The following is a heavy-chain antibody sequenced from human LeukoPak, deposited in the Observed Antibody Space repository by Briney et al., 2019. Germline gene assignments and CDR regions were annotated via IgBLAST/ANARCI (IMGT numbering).Heavy chain of an antibody. D-gene: IGHD1-26*01. CDR3: AKGSSEKWELPFDY. V-gene: IGHV3-7*03. J-gene: IGHJ4*02. CDR2: IKQDGSEK. Sequence: GGSLRLSCAGSGFLFNTNWMTWVRQAPGKGLEWVATIKQDGSEKYYVDSVKGRFTISRDNAKNSLYLQMNSLRAEDTALYYCAKGSSEKWELPFDYWGQGTLVTVSS. CDR1: GFLFNTNW.